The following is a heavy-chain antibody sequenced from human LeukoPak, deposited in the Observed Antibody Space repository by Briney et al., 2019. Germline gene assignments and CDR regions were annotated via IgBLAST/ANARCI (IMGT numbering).Heavy chain of an antibody. V-gene: IGHV3-74*01. CDR3: ARVVAVAGLDY. Sequence: GSLRLSCAASGFTFSSYWMHWVRQAPGKGLVWVSRINSDGSSTSYADSVKGRFTISRDNAKNTLYLQMNSLGAEDTAVYYCARVVAVAGLDYWGQGTLVTVSS. D-gene: IGHD6-19*01. J-gene: IGHJ4*02. CDR1: GFTFSSYW. CDR2: INSDGSST.